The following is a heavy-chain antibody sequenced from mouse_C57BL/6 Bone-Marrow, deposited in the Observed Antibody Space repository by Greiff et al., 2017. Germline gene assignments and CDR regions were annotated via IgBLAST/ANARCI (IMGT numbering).Heavy chain of an antibody. V-gene: IGHV3-1*01. CDR1: GYSITSGYD. CDR3: ARRTYYSNSRYFDV. J-gene: IGHJ1*03. CDR2: ISYSGST. Sequence: EVKLVESGPGMVKPSQSLSLTCTVTGYSITSGYDWHWIRHFPGNKLEWMGNISYSGSTNYNPSLKSRISITHDTSKNHFFLKLNSVTTEDTATYYCARRTYYSNSRYFDVWGTGTTVTVSS. D-gene: IGHD2-5*01.